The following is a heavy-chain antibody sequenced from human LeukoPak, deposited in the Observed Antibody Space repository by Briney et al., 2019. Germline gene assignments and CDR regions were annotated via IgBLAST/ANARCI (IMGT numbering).Heavy chain of an antibody. V-gene: IGHV4-59*01. CDR3: ARLGDYYDSSGYEEILDY. Sequence: SETLSLTCTVSGGSISSYYWSWVRQPPGKGLEWIGYIYYSGSTNYNPSLKSRVTISVDTSKNQFSLKLSSVTAADTAVYYCARLGDYYDSSGYEEILDYWGQGTLVTVSP. CDR1: GGSISSYY. D-gene: IGHD3-22*01. CDR2: IYYSGST. J-gene: IGHJ4*02.